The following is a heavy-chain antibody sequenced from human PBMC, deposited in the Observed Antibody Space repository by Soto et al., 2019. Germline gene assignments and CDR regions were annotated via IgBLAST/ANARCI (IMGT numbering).Heavy chain of an antibody. CDR2: IYYSGST. D-gene: IGHD4-17*01. V-gene: IGHV4-31*03. J-gene: IGHJ2*01. Sequence: QVQLQESGPGLVKPSQTLSLTCTVSGGSISSGGYYWSWIRQHPGKGLEWIGYIYYSGSTYYNPSLKSRVTISVDTSKNQFSLKLSSVTATDTAVDYCARNHEDYGDYNWYFDLWGRGTLVTVSS. CDR3: ARNHEDYGDYNWYFDL. CDR1: GGSISSGGYY.